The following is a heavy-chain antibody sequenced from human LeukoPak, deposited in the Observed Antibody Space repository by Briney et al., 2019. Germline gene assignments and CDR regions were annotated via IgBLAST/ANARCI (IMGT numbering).Heavy chain of an antibody. D-gene: IGHD3-3*01. Sequence: ASVKVSCKASGYTFTSYGISWVRQAPGQGLEWMGWISPYNGNTNYAQKLQGRVTMTTDTSTSTAYMELRSLRSDDTAVYYCARDLQTVYDFWSGYPPLGYWGQGTLVTVSS. CDR2: ISPYNGNT. V-gene: IGHV1-18*01. CDR3: ARDLQTVYDFWSGYPPLGY. J-gene: IGHJ4*02. CDR1: GYTFTSYG.